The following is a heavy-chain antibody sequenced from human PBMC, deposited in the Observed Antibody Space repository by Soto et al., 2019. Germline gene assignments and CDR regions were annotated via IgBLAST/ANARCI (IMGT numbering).Heavy chain of an antibody. CDR2: IYYSGST. J-gene: IGHJ4*02. CDR1: GGSVSSAGYY. D-gene: IGHD6-13*01. V-gene: IGHV4-61*08. CDR3: ARQQLVPPYYFDY. Sequence: QVQLQESGPGLVKPSETLSLTCTVSGGSVSSAGYYWSWIRQPPGKGLEWIGYIYYSGSTNYNPSLKSRVPISVDTPKSQFSLKLSSVTAADTSVYYCARQQLVPPYYFDYWGQGTLVTVSS.